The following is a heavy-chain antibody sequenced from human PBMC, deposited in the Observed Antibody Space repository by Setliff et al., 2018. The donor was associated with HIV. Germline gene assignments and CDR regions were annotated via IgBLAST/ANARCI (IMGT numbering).Heavy chain of an antibody. J-gene: IGHJ6*03. Sequence: SETLSLTCAVYGGSFSGYFWTWIRQPPQKRLEWIGSIYYSGTTYYNPTLKSRVSISIDTPKNQFSLKLTSMTAADTAVYYCVRTGSSTSWGIYYYYYMDIWGKGSTVTVSS. CDR1: GGSFSGYF. V-gene: IGHV4-34*01. CDR3: VRTGSSTSWGIYYYYYMDI. D-gene: IGHD3-10*01. CDR2: IYYSGTT.